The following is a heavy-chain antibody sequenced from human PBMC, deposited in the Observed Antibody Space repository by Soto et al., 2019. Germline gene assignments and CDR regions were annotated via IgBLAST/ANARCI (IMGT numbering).Heavy chain of an antibody. CDR2: IYSGGST. D-gene: IGHD3-3*01. CDR1: GFTVSSNY. Sequence: EVQLVESGGGLVQPGGSLRLSCAASGFTVSSNYMSWVRQAPGKGLEWVSVIYSGGSTYYADSVKGRFTISRDNSKNTLYLQMNSLRAEDTAVYYCARGATYYDFWSGHHPPFDYWGQGTLVTGSS. J-gene: IGHJ4*02. CDR3: ARGATYYDFWSGHHPPFDY. V-gene: IGHV3-66*01.